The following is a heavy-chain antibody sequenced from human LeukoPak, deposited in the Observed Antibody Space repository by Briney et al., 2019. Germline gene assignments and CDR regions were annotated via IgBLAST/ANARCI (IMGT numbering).Heavy chain of an antibody. CDR3: ARVQITVQTHFDY. V-gene: IGHV1-2*02. Sequence: GASVKVSCKASGYTFTGYYMHWVRQAPGQGLEWMGWINPNSGATNYAQKFQGRVTMTRDTSISTAYMELSRLRSDDTAVYYCARVQITVQTHFDYWGQGTLVNVSS. J-gene: IGHJ4*02. CDR1: GYTFTGYY. D-gene: IGHD4-17*01. CDR2: INPNSGAT.